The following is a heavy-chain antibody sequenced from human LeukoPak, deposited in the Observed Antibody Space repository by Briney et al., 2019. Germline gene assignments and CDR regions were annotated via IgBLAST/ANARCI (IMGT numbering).Heavy chain of an antibody. Sequence: PGGSLRLSCAASGFTFSSYSMNWVRQAPGKGLEWVSYISSSSSTIYYADSVKGRFTISRDNAKNSLYLQTNSLRAEDTAVYYCARLGFDIWGQGTMVTVSS. CDR1: GFTFSSYS. V-gene: IGHV3-48*01. J-gene: IGHJ3*02. CDR3: ARLGFDI. D-gene: IGHD7-27*01. CDR2: ISSSSSTI.